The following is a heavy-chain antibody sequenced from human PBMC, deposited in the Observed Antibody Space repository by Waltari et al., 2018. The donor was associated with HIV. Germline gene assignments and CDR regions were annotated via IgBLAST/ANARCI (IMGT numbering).Heavy chain of an antibody. Sequence: QVQLQESGPGLVKPSQTLSLTCTVSGGSISSGSYYWSWLRQPAGKGLEWIGRIYTSGSTNYNPSLKSRVTISVDTSKNQFSLKLSSVTAADTAVYYCARGAEYSVVVPAATDAFDIWGQGTMVTVSS. CDR3: ARGAEYSVVVPAATDAFDI. CDR1: GGSISSGSYY. J-gene: IGHJ3*02. V-gene: IGHV4-61*02. D-gene: IGHD2-2*01. CDR2: IYTSGST.